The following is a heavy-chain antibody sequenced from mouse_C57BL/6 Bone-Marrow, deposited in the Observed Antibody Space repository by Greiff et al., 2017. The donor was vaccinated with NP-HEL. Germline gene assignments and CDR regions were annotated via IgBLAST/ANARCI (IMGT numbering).Heavy chain of an antibody. CDR2: IYPGDGDT. CDR3: ASPSYYGSSYLYWYFDV. V-gene: IGHV1-82*01. CDR1: GYAFSSSW. D-gene: IGHD1-1*01. Sequence: VQLQQSGPELVKPGASVKISCKASGYAFSSSWMNWVKQRPGKGLEWIGRIYPGDGDTNYNGKFKGKATLTADKSSSTAYMQLSSLTSEDSAVYFCASPSYYGSSYLYWYFDVWGTGTTVTVSS. J-gene: IGHJ1*03.